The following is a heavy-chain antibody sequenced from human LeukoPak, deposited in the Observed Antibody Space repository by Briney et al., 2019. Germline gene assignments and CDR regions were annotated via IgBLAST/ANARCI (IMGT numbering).Heavy chain of an antibody. Sequence: ASVKVSCKASGGTFSSYAISWVRQAPGQGVEWMGRIIPIFGTANYAQKFQGRVTITTDESTSTAYMGLSSLRSEDTAVYYCASDDGTPGFDYFDYWGQGTLVTVSS. CDR2: IIPIFGTA. V-gene: IGHV1-69*05. D-gene: IGHD1-26*01. J-gene: IGHJ4*02. CDR1: GGTFSSYA. CDR3: ASDDGTPGFDYFDY.